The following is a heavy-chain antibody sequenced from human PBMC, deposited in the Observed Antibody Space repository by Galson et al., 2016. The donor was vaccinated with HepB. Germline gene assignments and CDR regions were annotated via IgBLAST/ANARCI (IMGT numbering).Heavy chain of an antibody. V-gene: IGHV4-39*01. J-gene: IGHJ3*01. Sequence: ETLSLTCTVSGASISSSSYYWGWLRQPPGKGLEWIGSIYYTGTTYYNPSLQSRVTISVDTSKNQFSLKLTSVTAADTALYTCVRQQRAGLMNCWGEGTMVTVSS. CDR2: IYYTGTT. CDR1: GASISSSSYY. D-gene: IGHD6-19*01. CDR3: VRQQRAGLMNC.